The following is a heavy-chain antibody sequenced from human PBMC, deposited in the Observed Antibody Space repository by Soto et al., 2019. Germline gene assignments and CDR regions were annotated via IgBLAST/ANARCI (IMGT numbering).Heavy chain of an antibody. D-gene: IGHD2-21*02. J-gene: IGHJ4*02. V-gene: IGHV3-74*01. CDR1: GFTFNYYW. CDR3: ERGGDTDY. Sequence: EVQLVESGGGLVQPGGSLRLSCVASGFTFNYYWMHWVRQAPGKGLVWVSRIQSDGSSPDYVDSVKGRFTISRDNAKNPLYLQMNNLRAEDTAVYYCERGGDTDYWGQGTLVTVSS. CDR2: IQSDGSSP.